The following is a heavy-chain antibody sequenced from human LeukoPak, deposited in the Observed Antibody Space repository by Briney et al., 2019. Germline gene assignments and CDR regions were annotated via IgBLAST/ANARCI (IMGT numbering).Heavy chain of an antibody. J-gene: IGHJ4*02. CDR1: GFTFSNYE. V-gene: IGHV3-48*03. D-gene: IGHD5-18*01. CDR3: ARDDSYGLDY. Sequence: PGGSLRLSCAASGFTFSNYEMNWVRQAPGKGLEWVSYISSSGSTIYYADSVKGRFTIPRDNAKNSLYLQMNSLRAEDTAVYYCARDDSYGLDYWGQGTRVTVSS. CDR2: ISSSGSTI.